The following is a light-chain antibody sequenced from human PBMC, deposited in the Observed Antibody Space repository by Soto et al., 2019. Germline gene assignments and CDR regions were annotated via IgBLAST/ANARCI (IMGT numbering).Light chain of an antibody. CDR2: AVS. V-gene: IGKV1-27*01. CDR1: QGIISY. CDR3: QKYDSALQGFT. J-gene: IGKJ3*01. Sequence: DIQMTQSPSSLSASVGDRVTITCRASQGIISYLAWYQQKPGKVPKLLIYAVSTLQSGVPSRFSGSGSGTDFTLTISSLQPEDVATYYCQKYDSALQGFTFGLGTRVDIK.